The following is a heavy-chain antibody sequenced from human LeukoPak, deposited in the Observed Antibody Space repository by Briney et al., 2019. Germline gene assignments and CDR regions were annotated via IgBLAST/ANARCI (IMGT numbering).Heavy chain of an antibody. CDR2: IHYSGST. J-gene: IGHJ4*02. V-gene: IGHV4-59*08. CDR3: ATWNSGSNSFGY. Sequence: SETLSLTCSVPGGSISTYYWSWIRQPPGKGLEWIGYIHYSGSTNYNPSLKSRVTISVDTSKKQFSLRLSSLTAADTAVYYCATWNSGSNSFGYWGQGTLVTVSS. D-gene: IGHD1-26*01. CDR1: GGSISTYY.